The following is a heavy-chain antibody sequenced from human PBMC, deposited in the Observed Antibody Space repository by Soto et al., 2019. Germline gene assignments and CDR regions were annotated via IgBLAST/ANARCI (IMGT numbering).Heavy chain of an antibody. CDR1: RGDFSSYS. D-gene: IGHD3-22*01. CDR2: IIPMFGTP. CDR3: ARDLGPSFYYDSDGPLNPFDI. J-gene: IGHJ3*02. V-gene: IGHV1-69*01. Sequence: QVQLVQSGAEVKKPGSSVKVSCKTSRGDFSSYSMNWVRQAPGQGPEWMGGIIPMFGTPNYAPRFQGRVTIAADESTTTVYMELSSLTSEDTAVYYCARDLGPSFYYDSDGPLNPFDIWGQGTMVTVSS.